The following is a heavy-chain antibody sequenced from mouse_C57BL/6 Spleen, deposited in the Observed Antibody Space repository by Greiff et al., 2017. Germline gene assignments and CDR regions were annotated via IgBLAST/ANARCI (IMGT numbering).Heavy chain of an antibody. D-gene: IGHD2-4*01. CDR1: GYAFSSSW. Sequence: QVQLKESGPELVKPGASVKISCKASGYAFSSSWMNWVKQRPGKGLEWIGRIYPGDGDTNYNGKFKGKATLTADKSSSTAYMQLSSLTSEDSAVYFCAKYYDYDERVWFAYWGQGTLVTVSA. J-gene: IGHJ3*01. V-gene: IGHV1-82*01. CDR3: AKYYDYDERVWFAY. CDR2: IYPGDGDT.